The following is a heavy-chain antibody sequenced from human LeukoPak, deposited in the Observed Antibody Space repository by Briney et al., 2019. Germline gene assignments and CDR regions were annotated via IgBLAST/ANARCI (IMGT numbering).Heavy chain of an antibody. CDR2: IYYSGST. Sequence: SETLSLTCTVSGGSISSYYWSWIRQPPGKGLEWIGYIYYSGSTNYNPSLKSRVTISVDTSKNQFSLELTSVTATDTAVYYCARQDHSGTYLFDYWGQGTLVTVSS. D-gene: IGHD1-26*01. CDR3: ARQDHSGTYLFDY. J-gene: IGHJ4*02. CDR1: GGSISSYY. V-gene: IGHV4-59*08.